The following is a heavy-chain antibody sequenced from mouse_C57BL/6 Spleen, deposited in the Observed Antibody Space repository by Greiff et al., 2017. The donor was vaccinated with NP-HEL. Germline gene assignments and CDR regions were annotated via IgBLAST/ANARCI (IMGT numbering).Heavy chain of an antibody. CDR3: ARCEDGYYLAWFAY. Sequence: EVQLQQSGPELVKPGASVKMSCKASGYTFTDYHMPWVKQSHGKSLEWIGYINPNNGGTSYHQTFKGKATLTVNKSSSTAYMELRSLTTEDSAVYYCARCEDGYYLAWFAYWGQGTLVTVSA. CDR1: GYTFTDYH. J-gene: IGHJ3*01. V-gene: IGHV1-22*01. CDR2: INPNNGGT. D-gene: IGHD2-3*01.